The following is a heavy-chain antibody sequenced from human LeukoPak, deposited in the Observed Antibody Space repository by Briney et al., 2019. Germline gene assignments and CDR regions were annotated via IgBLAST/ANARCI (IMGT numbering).Heavy chain of an antibody. D-gene: IGHD1-7*01. V-gene: IGHV1-2*02. J-gene: IGHJ6*03. CDR2: INPNSGGS. Sequence: ASVKVSCKASGYTFTGYYLHWVRQAPGQGPEWMGWINPNSGGSNSAQKFQGRVTMTRDTSINTAYMELSRLTSGDTAVYYCARVRRITRTPGDYYYYMDVWGKGTTVTVSS. CDR3: ARVRRITRTPGDYYYYMDV. CDR1: GYTFTGYY.